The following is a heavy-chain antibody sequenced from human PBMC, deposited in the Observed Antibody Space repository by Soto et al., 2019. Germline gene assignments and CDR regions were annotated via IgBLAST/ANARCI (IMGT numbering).Heavy chain of an antibody. CDR1: GFTFDDYA. CDR3: AKGMGGFVRGDYFDY. CDR2: ISWNSGSI. Sequence: SLRLSCAASGFTFDDYAMHWVRQAPGKGLEWVSGISWNSGSIGYVDSVKGRFTISRDKDKNSLYLQMNSLRAEDTALYYCAKGMGGFVRGDYFDYWGQGTLVTVSS. D-gene: IGHD3-10*01. J-gene: IGHJ4*02. V-gene: IGHV3-9*01.